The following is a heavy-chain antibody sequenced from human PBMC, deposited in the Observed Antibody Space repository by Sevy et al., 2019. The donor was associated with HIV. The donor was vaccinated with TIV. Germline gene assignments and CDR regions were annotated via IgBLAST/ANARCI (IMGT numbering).Heavy chain of an antibody. Sequence: ASVKVSCKTFGYTFKTYGISWVRQAPGQGLEWMGLISAYSGDTNFAQKFQGRVTMTTDTSTSTAYMELSSLRSDDTAVYFCARDKPQGVVIIPGSMWGGVDYWGQGTVVTVSS. V-gene: IGHV1-18*01. CDR1: GYTFKTYG. CDR3: ARDKPQGVVIIPGSMWGGVDY. D-gene: IGHD2-2*01. J-gene: IGHJ4*02. CDR2: ISAYSGDT.